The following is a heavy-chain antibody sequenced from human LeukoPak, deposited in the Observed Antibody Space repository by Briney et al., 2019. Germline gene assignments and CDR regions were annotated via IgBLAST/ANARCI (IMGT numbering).Heavy chain of an antibody. CDR2: IRSDGSII. J-gene: IGHJ4*02. CDR1: GFTFSSYG. V-gene: IGHV3-30*02. D-gene: IGHD2-8*01. Sequence: GGSLRLSCAASGFTFSSYGMHWIRQAPGKELERVAFIRSDGSIIYNADSVKGRFTISRDNSKKTLHLQMYSLRGEDTAVYYCARDGRIVLMVYDRHFDYWGQGTLVTVSS. CDR3: ARDGRIVLMVYDRHFDY.